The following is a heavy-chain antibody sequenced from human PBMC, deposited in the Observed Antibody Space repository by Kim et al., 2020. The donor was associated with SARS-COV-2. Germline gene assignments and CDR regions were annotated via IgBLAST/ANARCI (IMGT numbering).Heavy chain of an antibody. CDR2: FDPERKEL. V-gene: IGHV1-24*01. D-gene: IGHD3-3*01. CDR1: GHTFSEIA. CDR3: AVSTLSVFGSVIPGVGTLNT. Sequence: ASVKVSCKVSGHTFSEIAMHWVRQTPGKGPEWMGGFDPERKELFLAQSFRGRVTMTDDPSTDTAYLDLTSVTSEDTAVYYCAVSTLSVFGSVIPGVGTLNTWGQGTTVTVSS. J-gene: IGHJ3*01.